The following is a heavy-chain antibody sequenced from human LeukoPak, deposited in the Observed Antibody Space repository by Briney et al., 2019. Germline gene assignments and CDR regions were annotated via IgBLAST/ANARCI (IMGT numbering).Heavy chain of an antibody. CDR1: GGSISSNSYY. Sequence: SETLSLTCTVSGGSISSNSYYWGWIRQPPGKGLEWIGTIYYSGGTYYNPSLKSRLTMSVDTSKNQFSLKLNSVTAADTAVYYCARLNLRNYYGSGSLDYWGQGALVTVSS. CDR2: IYYSGGT. V-gene: IGHV4-39*01. J-gene: IGHJ4*02. CDR3: ARLNLRNYYGSGSLDY. D-gene: IGHD3-10*01.